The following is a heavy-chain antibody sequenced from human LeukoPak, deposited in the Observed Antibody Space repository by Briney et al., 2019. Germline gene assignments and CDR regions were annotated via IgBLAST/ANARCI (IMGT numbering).Heavy chain of an antibody. CDR1: GFTVSSNY. Sequence: GGSLRLSCAASGFTVSSNYMSWVRQAPGKGLEWVSVIYSGGSTYYADSVKGRFTISRDNSKNTLYLQMNSLRAEDTAVYYCAKAGYRFGSGSWYYFDYWGQGTLVTVSS. J-gene: IGHJ4*02. CDR2: IYSGGST. D-gene: IGHD3-10*01. V-gene: IGHV3-53*01. CDR3: AKAGYRFGSGSWYYFDY.